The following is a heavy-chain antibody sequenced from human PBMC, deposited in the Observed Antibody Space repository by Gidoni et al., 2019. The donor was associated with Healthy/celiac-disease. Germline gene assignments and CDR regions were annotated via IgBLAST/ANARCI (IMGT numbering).Heavy chain of an antibody. J-gene: IGHJ4*02. CDR1: GFTFDDYA. D-gene: IGHD3-9*01. CDR3: AKALNYDILTGPDY. CDR2: ISWNSGSI. Sequence: EVQLVASGGGSVQPGRSLRLSCAASGFTFDDYAMHWVRQAPGQGLEWVSGISWNSGSIGYADSVKGRFTISRDNAKNSLYLQMNSLRAEDTALYYCAKALNYDILTGPDYWGQGTLVTVSS. V-gene: IGHV3-9*01.